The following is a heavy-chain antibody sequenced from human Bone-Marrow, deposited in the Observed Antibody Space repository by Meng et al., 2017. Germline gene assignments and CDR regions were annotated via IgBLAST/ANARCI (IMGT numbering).Heavy chain of an antibody. V-gene: IGHV4-39*01. CDR2: IGHSGFT. D-gene: IGHD6-19*01. J-gene: IGHJ5*02. CDR1: GCSISTSGYY. CDR3: VRSSAWVRTGFDP. Sequence: QPQLQESGPGLVRPSEALSPTCSFSGCSISTSGYYWGWIRQPPGKGLEWIGSIGHSGFTYYTPSLKSRVTVSIDTSRNQFSLWLTSVTAADTAVYYCVRSSAWVRTGFDPWGQGTLVTVSS.